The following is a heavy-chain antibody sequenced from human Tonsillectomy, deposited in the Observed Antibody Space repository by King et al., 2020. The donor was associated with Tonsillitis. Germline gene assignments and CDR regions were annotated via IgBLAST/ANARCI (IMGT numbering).Heavy chain of an antibody. CDR2: ISHDASDK. Sequence: VQLVESGGGVVEPGKSLRLSCAVSGFIFTSYAIHWVRQAPGKGLEWVAVISHDASDKYYAGSVKGRFTVSRDNSKSTLYLQMNSRRAADTAVYYCAITYDSSGYYYNARDYWGQGTLVTVSS. CDR3: AITYDSSGYYYNARDY. D-gene: IGHD3-22*01. V-gene: IGHV3-30-3*01. CDR1: GFIFTSYA. J-gene: IGHJ4*02.